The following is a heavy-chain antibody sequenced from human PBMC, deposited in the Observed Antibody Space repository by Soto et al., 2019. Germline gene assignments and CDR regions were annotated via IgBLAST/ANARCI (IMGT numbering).Heavy chain of an antibody. CDR2: ISWNSGSI. CDR1: GFTFDDYA. CDR3: AKVAISYYYYGMDV. Sequence: GGSLRLSCAASGFTFDDYAMHWVRQAPGKGLEWVSGISWNSGSIGYADSAKGRFTISRDNAKNSLYLQMNSLRAEDTALYYCAKVAISYYYYGMDVWGQGTTVTVSS. J-gene: IGHJ6*02. D-gene: IGHD5-12*01. V-gene: IGHV3-9*01.